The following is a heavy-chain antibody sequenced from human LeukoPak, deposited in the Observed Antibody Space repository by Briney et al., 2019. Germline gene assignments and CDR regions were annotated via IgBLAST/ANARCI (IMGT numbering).Heavy chain of an antibody. CDR3: AKDMYSSSWYSFDY. V-gene: IGHV3-9*01. CDR1: GFTFDDYA. D-gene: IGHD6-13*01. CDR2: ISWNSGSI. J-gene: IGHJ4*02. Sequence: GGSLRLSCAASGFTFDDYAMHWVRQAPGKGLEWVSGISWNSGSIGYADSVKGRFTISRDNAKNSLYLQMNSLRAEDTALYYCAKDMYSSSWYSFDYWGQGTLVTVSS.